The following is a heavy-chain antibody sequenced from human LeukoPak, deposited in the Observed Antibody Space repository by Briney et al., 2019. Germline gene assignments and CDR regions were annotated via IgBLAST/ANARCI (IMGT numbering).Heavy chain of an antibody. J-gene: IGHJ6*02. D-gene: IGHD6-19*01. CDR3: TTDRVSSGWFYSGYYYYGMDV. V-gene: IGHV3-15*01. CDR2: IKSKTDGGTT. CDR1: GFTFSNAW. Sequence: GGSLRLSCAASGFTFSNAWMSWVRQAPGKGLEWVGRIKSKTDGGTTDYAAPVKGRFTISRDDSKNTPYLQMNSLKTEDTAVYYCTTDRVSSGWFYSGYYYYGMDVWGQGTTVTVSS.